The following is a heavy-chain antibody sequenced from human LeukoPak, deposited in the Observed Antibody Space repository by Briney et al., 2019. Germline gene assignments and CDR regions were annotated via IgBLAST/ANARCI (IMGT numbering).Heavy chain of an antibody. CDR3: AKDVLPATAAYYFDY. V-gene: IGHV3-23*01. CDR1: GFTFSSYA. CDR2: ISGSGGST. Sequence: GGSLRLSCAASGFTFSSYAMSWVRQAPGKGLEWVPAISGSGGSTYYADSVKGRFTISRDNSKNTLYLQMNSLRAEDTAVYYCAKDVLPATAAYYFDYWGQGTLVTVSS. J-gene: IGHJ4*02. D-gene: IGHD2-21*02.